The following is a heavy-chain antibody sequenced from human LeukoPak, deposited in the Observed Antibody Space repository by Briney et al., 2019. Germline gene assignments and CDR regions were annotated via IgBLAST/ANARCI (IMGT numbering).Heavy chain of an antibody. J-gene: IGHJ4*02. V-gene: IGHV3-23*01. CDR1: GFTFSSYA. CDR3: ATVPPYCSSTSCYFVY. D-gene: IGHD2-2*01. Sequence: GGPLRLSCAASGFTFSSYAMSWVRQAPGKGLEWVSAISGSGGSTYYADSVKGRFTISRDNSKNTLYLQMNSLRAEDTAVYYCATVPPYCSSTSCYFVYWGQGTLVTVSS. CDR2: ISGSGGST.